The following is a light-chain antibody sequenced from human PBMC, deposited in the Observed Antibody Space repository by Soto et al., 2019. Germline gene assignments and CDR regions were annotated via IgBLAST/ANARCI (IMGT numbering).Light chain of an antibody. J-gene: IGKJ4*01. Sequence: VLAQSPATLYLSPGERATLSCRASQSIRNLLAWYQQKPGHAPRLLIFEASSRATGVPARISGSGSGTDFTLTISSLEPEDFAVYYCQQYNNWPPLTFGGGTKVEIK. CDR2: EAS. CDR3: QQYNNWPPLT. V-gene: IGKV3-11*01. CDR1: QSIRNL.